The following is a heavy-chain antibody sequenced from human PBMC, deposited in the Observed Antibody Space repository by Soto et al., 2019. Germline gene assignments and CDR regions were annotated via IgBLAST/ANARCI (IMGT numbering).Heavy chain of an antibody. D-gene: IGHD2-2*01. J-gene: IGHJ4*02. V-gene: IGHV3-21*01. Sequence: GGSLRLSCAASGFTFSSYSMNWVRQAPGKGLEWVSSISSSSSYIYYADSMKGRFTISRDNAKNSLYLQMNSLRAEDTAVYYCARDIGDCSSTSCYWEYYFDYWGQGTLVTVSS. CDR2: ISSSSSYI. CDR3: ARDIGDCSSTSCYWEYYFDY. CDR1: GFTFSSYS.